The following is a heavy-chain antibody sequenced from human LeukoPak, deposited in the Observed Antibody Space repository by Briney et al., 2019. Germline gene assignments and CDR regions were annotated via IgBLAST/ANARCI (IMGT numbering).Heavy chain of an antibody. V-gene: IGHV4-59*05. Sequence: PSETLSLTCTVSGGSISSYYWSWIRQPPGKGLEWIGSIFYSGNTYDNPSLKSRVTISVDTSKNQFSLKLNSVTAADTAVYYCARQTGSGLFILPGGQGTLVTVSS. J-gene: IGHJ4*02. CDR2: IFYSGNT. CDR3: ARQTGSGLFILP. CDR1: GGSISSYY. D-gene: IGHD3/OR15-3a*01.